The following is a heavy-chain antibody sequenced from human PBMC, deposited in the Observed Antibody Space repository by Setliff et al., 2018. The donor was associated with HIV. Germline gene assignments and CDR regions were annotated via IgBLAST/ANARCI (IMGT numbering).Heavy chain of an antibody. D-gene: IGHD3-3*01. V-gene: IGHV7-4-1*02. Sequence: ASVKVSCKASGYTFTSYAMNWVRRAPGQGLEWMGWINTNTGNPTYAQGFTGRFVFSLGTSVSTAYLQISSLKAEDTAVYYCARDPYPNYDFWSGSLIRGWFDPWGQGTLVTVSS. CDR1: GYTFTSYA. CDR2: INTNTGNP. J-gene: IGHJ5*02. CDR3: ARDPYPNYDFWSGSLIRGWFDP.